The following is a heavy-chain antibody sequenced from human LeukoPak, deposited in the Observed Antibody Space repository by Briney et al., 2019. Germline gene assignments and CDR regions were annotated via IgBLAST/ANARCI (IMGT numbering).Heavy chain of an antibody. CDR3: ADLIAVAGMRTGYP. D-gene: IGHD6-19*01. Sequence: SEPLSLTCAVYGGSFSGYYWSWIRQPPGKGLEWFGEINHSGSTNSNPSLKRRVTNSVHTSKNQCSLKLSYVTAADTAVYYCADLIAVAGMRTGYPGGQGTLVTVSS. J-gene: IGHJ5*02. CDR1: GGSFSGYY. CDR2: INHSGST. V-gene: IGHV4-34*01.